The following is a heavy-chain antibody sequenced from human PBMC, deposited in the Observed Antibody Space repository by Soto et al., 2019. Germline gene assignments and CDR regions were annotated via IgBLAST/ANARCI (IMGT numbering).Heavy chain of an antibody. CDR3: VRDSGAKLSSS. J-gene: IGHJ4*02. Sequence: SVKVSCKASGGTFSSYRINWVRQAPGQGLEWVGGIVPIYRTADYAQKFQGRVTITADESARTSYMELRSLKSQVTAVYYCVRDSGAKLSSSWGQGTLVTVSS. CDR1: GGTFSSYR. D-gene: IGHD6-13*01. CDR2: IVPIYRTA. V-gene: IGHV1-69*13.